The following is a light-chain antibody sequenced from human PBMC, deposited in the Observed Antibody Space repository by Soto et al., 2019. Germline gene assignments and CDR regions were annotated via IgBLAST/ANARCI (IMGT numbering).Light chain of an antibody. CDR3: IPYRGSATSYV. J-gene: IGLJ1*01. CDR1: SSGIGSYNY. CDR2: EVR. V-gene: IGLV2-14*01. Sequence: LPQPSSVSGSPGQSITSACTGTSSGIGSYNYVAWYQQFPGKTPKLIIYEVRNRPSGVSFRFSGSKSGNTASLPISGLQAEDEADYYCIPYRGSATSYVLGTGPTVTVL.